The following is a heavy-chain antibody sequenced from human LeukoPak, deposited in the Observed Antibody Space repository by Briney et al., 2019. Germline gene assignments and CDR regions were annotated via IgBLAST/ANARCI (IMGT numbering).Heavy chain of an antibody. CDR3: ARNTWIQLWAGDYYYMDV. D-gene: IGHD5-18*01. CDR1: GGTFSSYA. Sequence: ASVKVSCKASGGTFSSYAISLVRQAPGQGLEWMGRIIPIFGTANYAQKFQGRVTITTDESTSTAYMELSSLRSEDTAVYYCARNTWIQLWAGDYYYMDVWGKGTTVTVSS. CDR2: IIPIFGTA. V-gene: IGHV1-69*05. J-gene: IGHJ6*03.